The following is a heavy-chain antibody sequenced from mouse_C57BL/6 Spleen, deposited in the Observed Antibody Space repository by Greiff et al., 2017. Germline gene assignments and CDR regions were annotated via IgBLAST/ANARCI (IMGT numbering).Heavy chain of an antibody. V-gene: IGHV1-82*01. CDR1: GYAFSSSW. Sequence: VQLQESGPELVKPGASVKISCKASGYAFSSSWMNWVKQRPGKGLEWIGRIYPGDGDTNYNGKFKGKATLTADKSSSTAYMQLSSLTSEDSAVYFCAGKRFAYWGQGTLVTVSA. CDR3: AGKRFAY. CDR2: IYPGDGDT. J-gene: IGHJ3*01.